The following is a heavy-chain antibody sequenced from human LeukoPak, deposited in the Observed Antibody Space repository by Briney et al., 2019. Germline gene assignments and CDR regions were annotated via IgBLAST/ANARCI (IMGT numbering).Heavy chain of an antibody. V-gene: IGHV3-30*02. CDR3: ARDPGPGMGKFFDH. CDR1: GFTFSNYG. J-gene: IGHJ4*02. Sequence: GGSLRLSCTVSGFTFSNYGMHWVRQAPGKGLDWVAFIRDDGSEEFYADSLKGRITISRDDSKNTVFLQMNSLRTEDTGFYYCARDPGPGMGKFFDHWGQGMLVRVSP. CDR2: IRDDGSEE. D-gene: IGHD1-26*01.